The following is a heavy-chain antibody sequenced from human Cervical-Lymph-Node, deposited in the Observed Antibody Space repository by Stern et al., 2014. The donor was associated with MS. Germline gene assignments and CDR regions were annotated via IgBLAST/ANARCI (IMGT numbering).Heavy chain of an antibody. CDR3: TKAWGN. Sequence: VQLVQSGAEVRKPGASVRLSCKASGYIFTSDDINWVRQASGPGLEWMGWMNPDSGDTGFEQKFRGRVTMTRDISTSTAYMELSSLTSEDTAVYYCTKAWGNWGQGTQVTVSS. D-gene: IGHD7-27*01. CDR1: GYIFTSDD. CDR2: MNPDSGDT. J-gene: IGHJ1*01. V-gene: IGHV1-8*01.